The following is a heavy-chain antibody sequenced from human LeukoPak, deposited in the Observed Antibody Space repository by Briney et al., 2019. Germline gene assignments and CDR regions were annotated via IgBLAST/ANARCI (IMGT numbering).Heavy chain of an antibody. J-gene: IGHJ4*02. CDR2: ITESGDNT. CDR1: GFTFSSYS. CDR3: ATDYTPYVGASAD. V-gene: IGHV3-23*01. Sequence: HPGGSLRLSCAASGFTFSSYSMNWVRQAPGKGLEWVSTITESGDNTHYTESVKGRFTFSRDNSRNTMYLQMNSLRAEDTAIYYCATDYTPYVGASADWGQGTLVTVSS. D-gene: IGHD1-26*01.